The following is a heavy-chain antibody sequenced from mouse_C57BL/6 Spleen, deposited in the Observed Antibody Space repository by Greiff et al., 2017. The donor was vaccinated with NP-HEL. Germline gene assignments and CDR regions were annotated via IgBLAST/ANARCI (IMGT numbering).Heavy chain of an antibody. D-gene: IGHD1-1*01. CDR3: ARQRVTTTVVPFDY. CDR2: ISSGGSYT. V-gene: IGHV5-6*02. J-gene: IGHJ2*01. Sequence: EVMLVESGGDLVKPGGSLKLSCAASGFTFSSYGMSWVRQTPDKRLEWVATISSGGSYTYYPDSVKGRFTIPRDNAKNTLYLQMSSLKSEDTAMYYCARQRVTTTVVPFDYWGQGTTLTVSS. CDR1: GFTFSSYG.